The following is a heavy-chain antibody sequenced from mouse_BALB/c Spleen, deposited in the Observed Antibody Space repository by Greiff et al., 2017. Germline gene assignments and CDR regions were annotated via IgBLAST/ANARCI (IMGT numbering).Heavy chain of an antibody. D-gene: IGHD1-1*01. V-gene: IGHV14-3*02. CDR3: ARGAIYYYGSSVWAMDY. Sequence: EVNVVESGAELVKPGASVKLSCTASGFNIKDTYMHWVKQRPEQGLEWIGRIDPANGNTKYDPKFQGKATITADTSSNTAYLQLSSLTSEDTAVYYCARGAIYYYGSSVWAMDYWGQGTSVTVSS. CDR1: GFNIKDTY. J-gene: IGHJ4*01. CDR2: IDPANGNT.